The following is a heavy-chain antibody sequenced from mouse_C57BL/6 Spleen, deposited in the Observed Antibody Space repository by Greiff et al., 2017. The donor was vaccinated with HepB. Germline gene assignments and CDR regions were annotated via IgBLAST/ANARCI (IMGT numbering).Heavy chain of an antibody. J-gene: IGHJ3*01. CDR1: GYSITSGYY. D-gene: IGHD1-1*02. CDR3: ARGYGPGGFAY. Sequence: ESGPGLVKPSQSLSLTCSVTGYSITSGYYWNWIRQFPGNKLEWMGYISYDGSNNYNPSLKNRISITRDTSKNQFFLKLNSVTTEDTATYYCARGYGPGGFAYWGQGTLVTVSA. V-gene: IGHV3-6*01. CDR2: ISYDGSN.